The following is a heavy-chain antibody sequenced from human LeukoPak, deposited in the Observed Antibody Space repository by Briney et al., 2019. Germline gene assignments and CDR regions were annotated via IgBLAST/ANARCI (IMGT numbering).Heavy chain of an antibody. CDR2: IKKDGSEK. D-gene: IGHD1-26*01. J-gene: IGHJ4*02. V-gene: IGHV3-7*03. CDR3: AKVIVGAGPYYFDY. CDR1: GFSFGSYW. Sequence: GGSLRLSCAASGFSFGSYWMSWVRQAPGKGLEWVANIKKDGSEKYYVDSVKGRFTISRDNAKTSLYLQMNSLRAEDTAVYYCAKVIVGAGPYYFDYWGQGTLVTVSS.